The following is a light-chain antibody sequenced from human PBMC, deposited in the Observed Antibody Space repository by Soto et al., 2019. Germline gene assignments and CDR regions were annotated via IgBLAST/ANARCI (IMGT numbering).Light chain of an antibody. Sequence: IVLTQSPGTLSLSPGERATLSCRASQSCSSYLAWYQQKPGQAPRLLMYGASSRATGTPDRFSGSGSGTDFTLTISCLQSEDFATYYCQQYYSYPLTFGGGTKVDIK. J-gene: IGKJ4*01. CDR3: QQYYSYPLT. V-gene: IGKV3D-15*01. CDR1: QSCSSY. CDR2: GAS.